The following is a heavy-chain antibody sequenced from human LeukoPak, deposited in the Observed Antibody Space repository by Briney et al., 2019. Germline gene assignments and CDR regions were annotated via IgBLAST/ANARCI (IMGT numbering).Heavy chain of an antibody. D-gene: IGHD6-13*01. Sequence: PGGSLRLSCAASGFTFSSYAMTWVRQAPGKGLKWVSTISGSGGSIYYADSVKGRFTISRDNSRNTLSLQMNSLRVEDTAVYYCAKQAYSSSWYNRFDTWGQGALVTVSS. CDR2: ISGSGGSI. V-gene: IGHV3-23*01. CDR3: AKQAYSSSWYNRFDT. J-gene: IGHJ5*02. CDR1: GFTFSSYA.